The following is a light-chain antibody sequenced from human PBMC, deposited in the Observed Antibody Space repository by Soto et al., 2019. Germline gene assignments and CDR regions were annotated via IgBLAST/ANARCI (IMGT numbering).Light chain of an antibody. CDR1: SSDVGGYNY. CDR3: SSYAGSANLV. Sequence: QSVLTQPPSASGSPGQSVTISYTGTSSDVGGYNYVSWYQQHPGKAPKLMIYEVSKRPSGVPDRFSGSKSGNTASLTVSGLQAEDEADYYCSSYAGSANLVCGGGPKVTVL. V-gene: IGLV2-8*01. CDR2: EVS. J-gene: IGLJ2*01.